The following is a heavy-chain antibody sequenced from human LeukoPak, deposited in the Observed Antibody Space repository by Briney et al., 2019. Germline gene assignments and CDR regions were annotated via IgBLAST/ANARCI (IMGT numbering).Heavy chain of an antibody. J-gene: IGHJ4*02. D-gene: IGHD5-24*01. CDR1: GFTFSSYW. CDR2: IKQDGSEI. CDR3: TRVGYIDEGIDY. V-gene: IGHV3-7*04. Sequence: GRSLRLSCAASGFTFSSYWMSWVRQAPGKGLEWVANIKQDGSEIYYVDSVKGRFTISRDNAKNSLYLQMNSLRAEDTAIYYCTRVGYIDEGIDYWGQGTLVTVSS.